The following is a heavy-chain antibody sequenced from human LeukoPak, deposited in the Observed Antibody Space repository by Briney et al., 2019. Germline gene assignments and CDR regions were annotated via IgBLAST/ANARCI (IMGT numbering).Heavy chain of an antibody. D-gene: IGHD3-22*01. V-gene: IGHV3-23*01. CDR1: VFTLISYA. J-gene: IGHJ4*02. Sequence: GGSLRLSCAASVFTLISYAMSWVREAPGKGLEWVSGISGSDGSTNYADSVKGRFTISRENSKNTLYLQMNSLRAEDTAVYYCAKDPYDSSGYPLDYWGQETLVTVSS. CDR3: AKDPYDSSGYPLDY. CDR2: ISGSDGST.